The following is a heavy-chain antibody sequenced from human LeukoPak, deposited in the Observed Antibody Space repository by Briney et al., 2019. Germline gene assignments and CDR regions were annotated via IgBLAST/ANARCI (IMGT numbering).Heavy chain of an antibody. CDR3: AREWTYNWFDP. V-gene: IGHV3-7*01. J-gene: IGHJ5*02. CDR2: IKQDGSEK. Sequence: PGGSLRLSCAASGFTFSSYWMSWVRQAPGKGLEWVANIKQDGSEKYYVDSVKGRFTISRDNTKNSLYLQMNSLRAEDTAIYYCAREWTYNWFDPWGQGTLVTVSS. CDR1: GFTFSSYW. D-gene: IGHD3/OR15-3a*01.